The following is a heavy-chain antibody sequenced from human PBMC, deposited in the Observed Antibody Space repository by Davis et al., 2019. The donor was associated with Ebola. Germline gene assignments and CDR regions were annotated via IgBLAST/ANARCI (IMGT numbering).Heavy chain of an antibody. CDR1: GGTFSSYA. CDR2: INPNSGGT. V-gene: IGHV1-2*04. D-gene: IGHD5-18*01. Sequence: ASVKVSCTASGGTFSSYAISWVRQAPGQGLEWMGWINPNSGGTNYAQKFPGWVTMTRDTSINTAYMELSRLRSDDTAVYYCARAMVNLSAVQLWFEDYYYGMDVWGQGTTVTVSS. CDR3: ARAMVNLSAVQLWFEDYYYGMDV. J-gene: IGHJ6*02.